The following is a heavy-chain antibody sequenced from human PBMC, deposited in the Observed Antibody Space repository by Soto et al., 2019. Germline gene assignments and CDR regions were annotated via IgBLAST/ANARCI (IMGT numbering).Heavy chain of an antibody. CDR1: SGSISSGGSY. CDR2: IYYSGNT. CDR3: VRYCSTTKCPFDY. Sequence: LSLTCTVSSGSISSGGSYWGWIRQPPGKGLEWIGYIYYSGNTYFNPSLKSRVTLSVDTSKNQFSLNLSSVTAADTAVYYCVRYCSTTKCPFDYWGQGTLVTVSS. V-gene: IGHV4-30-4*01. D-gene: IGHD2-2*01. J-gene: IGHJ4*02.